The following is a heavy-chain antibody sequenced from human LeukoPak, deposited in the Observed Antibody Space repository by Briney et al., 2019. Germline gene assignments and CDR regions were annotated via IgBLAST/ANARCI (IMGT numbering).Heavy chain of an antibody. CDR3: ARLFIPRAIAAAGTNWFDP. D-gene: IGHD6-13*01. V-gene: IGHV5-51*01. J-gene: IGHJ5*02. CDR1: EYHFTSYW. Sequence: GESLKISCKASEYHFTSYWIGWLRQMPGKGLEWMGIIYPGDSDTRYSPSFQGQVTISADKSISTAYLQWSSLKASDTAMYYCARLFIPRAIAAAGTNWFDPWGQGTLVTVSS. CDR2: IYPGDSDT.